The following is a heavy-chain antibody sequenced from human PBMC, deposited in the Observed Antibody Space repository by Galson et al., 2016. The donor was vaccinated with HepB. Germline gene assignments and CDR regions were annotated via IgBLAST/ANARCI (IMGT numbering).Heavy chain of an antibody. CDR2: ISGSGTST. V-gene: IGHV3-23*01. D-gene: IGHD3-3*01. CDR3: AKDESLTIYGVVIVPFGH. CDR1: GFTFRDYA. J-gene: IGHJ4*02. Sequence: SLRLSCAASGFTFRDYAVSWVRQAPGKGLEWVSGISGSGTSTKYAASVKGRFSISRDNSKNTLYLQMSSLRVEDTAIYYCAKDESLTIYGVVIVPFGHWGRGTLVSVSS.